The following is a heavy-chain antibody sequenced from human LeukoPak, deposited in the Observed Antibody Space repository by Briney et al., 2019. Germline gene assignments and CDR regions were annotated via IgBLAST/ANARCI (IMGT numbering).Heavy chain of an antibody. CDR1: GFTFSSYA. Sequence: GGSLRLSCAASGFTFSSYAMSWVRQAPGKGLEWVSAISGSGGSTYYAGSVKGRFTISRDNSKNTLYLQMNSLRAEDTAVYYCAKDLIGYCSSTSCLPYWGQGTLVTVSS. CDR2: ISGSGGST. J-gene: IGHJ4*02. D-gene: IGHD2-2*01. V-gene: IGHV3-23*01. CDR3: AKDLIGYCSSTSCLPY.